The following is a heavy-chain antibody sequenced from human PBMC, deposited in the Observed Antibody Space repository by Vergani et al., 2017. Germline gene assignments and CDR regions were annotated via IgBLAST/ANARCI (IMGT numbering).Heavy chain of an antibody. J-gene: IGHJ6*03. CDR1: GYSFTNYW. D-gene: IGHD4-11*01. V-gene: IGHV5-51*01. CDR2: IYPGDSDT. Sequence: EVQLVQSGAEVKKPGESLKISCKGSGYSFTNYWVAWVRQMPGKGLEWMGLIYPGDSDTRYSPSFQGQVTISVDKSISTAYLQWSSRKASDTAMYYCARVTTTYYYYMDCWGKGTTVAVSS. CDR3: ARVTTTYYYYMDC.